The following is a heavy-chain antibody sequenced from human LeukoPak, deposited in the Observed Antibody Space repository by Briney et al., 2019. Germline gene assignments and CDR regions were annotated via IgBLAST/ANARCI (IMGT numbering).Heavy chain of an antibody. Sequence: PSETLLLTCAFSGASVSGYYWTWIRQPPGKGLEWIGEINHSGSTNYNPSLKSRVTISVDTYKNQFSLKLNSVTAADTAVYYCARGPPTEYYEGSDYYYFDYWGQAILVTVSS. CDR2: INHSGST. V-gene: IGHV4-34*01. CDR3: ARGPPTEYYEGSDYYYFDY. CDR1: GASVSGYY. D-gene: IGHD3-22*01. J-gene: IGHJ4*02.